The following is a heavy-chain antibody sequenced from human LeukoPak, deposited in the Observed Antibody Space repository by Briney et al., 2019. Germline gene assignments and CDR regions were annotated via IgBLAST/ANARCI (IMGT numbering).Heavy chain of an antibody. J-gene: IGHJ4*02. CDR3: ANLATVTTFGIFDY. V-gene: IGHV3-7*01. CDR2: IKQDGSEK. CDR1: EFTFSSYW. D-gene: IGHD4-17*01. Sequence: GGSLRLSCAASEFTFSSYWMSWVRQAPGKGLEWVANIKQDGSEKYYVDSVKGRFTISRDNAMNSLYLQMNSLRVEDTAVYYCANLATVTTFGIFDYWGQGTLVTVSS.